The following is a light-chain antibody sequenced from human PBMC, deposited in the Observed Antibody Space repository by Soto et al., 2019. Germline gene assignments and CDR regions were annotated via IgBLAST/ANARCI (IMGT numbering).Light chain of an antibody. CDR3: QQTYSTPQP. V-gene: IGKV1-39*01. CDR1: QPIDRY. J-gene: IGKJ5*01. Sequence: DIQMTQSPSSLSASVGDSVTITCRASQPIDRYLNWYQHKPGKAPKLLLYAASSLQSGVPSRFSGSGSAKDFTLTSSRLQPEDFTTYYCQQTYSTPQPFGQGTRLEIK. CDR2: AAS.